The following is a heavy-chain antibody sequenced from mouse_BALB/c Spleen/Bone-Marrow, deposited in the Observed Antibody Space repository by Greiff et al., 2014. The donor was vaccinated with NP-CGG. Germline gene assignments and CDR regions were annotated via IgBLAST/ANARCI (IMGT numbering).Heavy chain of an antibody. D-gene: IGHD1-1*01. CDR3: ARSGYYGSSPYYAMDY. CDR1: GFTFSSFG. J-gene: IGHJ4*01. CDR2: ISSGSSTI. Sequence: VQLKESGGGLVQPGGSRKLSCAASGFTFSSFGMHWVRQAPEKGLEWVAYISSGSSTIYYADTVKGRFTISTDNPKNTLFLQMTSLRSEDTAMYYCARSGYYGSSPYYAMDYWGQGTSVTVSS. V-gene: IGHV5-17*02.